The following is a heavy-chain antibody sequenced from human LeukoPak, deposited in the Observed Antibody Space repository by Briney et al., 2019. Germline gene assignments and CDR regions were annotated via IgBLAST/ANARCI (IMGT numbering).Heavy chain of an antibody. Sequence: GGSLRLSCAASGFTFSSYAMHWVRQAPGKGLEWVAVISYDGSNKYYADSVKGRFTISRDNSKNTLYLQMNSLRAEDTAVYYCASTPRDSSGYYLDYWGQGTLVTVSS. J-gene: IGHJ4*02. CDR3: ASTPRDSSGYYLDY. V-gene: IGHV3-30-3*01. CDR2: ISYDGSNK. D-gene: IGHD3-22*01. CDR1: GFTFSSYA.